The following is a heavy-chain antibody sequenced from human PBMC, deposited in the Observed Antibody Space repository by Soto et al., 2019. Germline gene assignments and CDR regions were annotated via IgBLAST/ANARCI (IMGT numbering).Heavy chain of an antibody. D-gene: IGHD3-3*01. J-gene: IGHJ3*02. CDR2: ISGSGGST. CDR3: AKMIFCDVWSGPNAFDI. V-gene: IGHV3-23*01. CDR1: GFTFSSYA. Sequence: GGSLRLSCAASGFTFSSYAMSWVRQAPGKGLEWVSAISGSGGSTYYADSVKGRFTISRDNSKNTLYLQMNSLRAEDTAVYYCAKMIFCDVWSGPNAFDIWGQGTMVTVSS.